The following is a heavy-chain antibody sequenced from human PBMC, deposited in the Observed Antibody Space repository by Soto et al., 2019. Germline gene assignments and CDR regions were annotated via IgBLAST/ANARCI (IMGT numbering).Heavy chain of an antibody. Sequence: QVQLVESGGGVVQPGRSLRLSCAASGLTFSSYGMHWVRQPPGKGPEWVAAISYDGSNKNYADSVKGRFTISRDKSKNTLYLQMNSLSADDTVVYYCAKDTYYHDSSGYYIFDYWGQRTLVTVSS. J-gene: IGHJ4*02. V-gene: IGHV3-30*18. CDR3: AKDTYYHDSSGYYIFDY. D-gene: IGHD3-22*01. CDR2: ISYDGSNK. CDR1: GLTFSSYG.